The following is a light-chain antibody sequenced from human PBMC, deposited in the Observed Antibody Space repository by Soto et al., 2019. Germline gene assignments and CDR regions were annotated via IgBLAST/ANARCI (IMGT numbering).Light chain of an antibody. CDR1: SSDVGAYNL. V-gene: IGLV2-14*02. J-gene: IGLJ1*01. Sequence: QSALTQPASVSGSPEQSITISCTGTSSDVGAYNLVSWYQQHPGKAPRLMIHEVSNRPSGVSNRFSGSKSGNTASLTISGLQAEDEADYYCSSYTSSSTPYVFGTGTKVTVL. CDR2: EVS. CDR3: SSYTSSSTPYV.